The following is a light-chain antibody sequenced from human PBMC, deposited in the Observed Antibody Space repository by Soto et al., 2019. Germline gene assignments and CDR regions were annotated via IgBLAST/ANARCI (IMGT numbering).Light chain of an antibody. CDR3: QQYSNWPPWT. V-gene: IGKV3-15*01. J-gene: IGKJ1*01. CDR1: QSVGDN. CDR2: GAS. Sequence: DTVMTQSPVTLSVSPGERATLSCRASQSVGDNLAWYQQKPGQAPRLLIYGASKRATGVPDRFSGSGSGAVFTLTISSLQSDDFALYYCQQYSNWPPWTFGQGTKVEVK.